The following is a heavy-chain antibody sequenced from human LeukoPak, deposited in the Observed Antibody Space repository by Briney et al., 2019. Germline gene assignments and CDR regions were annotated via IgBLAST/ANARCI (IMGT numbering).Heavy chain of an antibody. CDR3: AKELGWYCGGDCSSYYYYYGMDV. CDR2: ISYDGSNK. Sequence: SGRSLRLSCAASGFTFSSYGMHWVRQAPGKWLEWVAVISYDGSNKYYADSVKGRFTISRDNSKNTLYLQMKSLRAEDTAVYYCAKELGWYCGGDCSSYYYYYGMDVWGQGTTVTVSS. V-gene: IGHV3-30*18. CDR1: GFTFSSYG. J-gene: IGHJ6*02. D-gene: IGHD2-21*02.